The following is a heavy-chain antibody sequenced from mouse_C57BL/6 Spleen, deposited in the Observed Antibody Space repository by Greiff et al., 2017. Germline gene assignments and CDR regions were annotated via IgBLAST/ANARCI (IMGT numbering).Heavy chain of an antibody. J-gene: IGHJ4*01. V-gene: IGHV3-6*01. CDR2: ISYDGSN. D-gene: IGHD2-5*01. CDR3: ARGGYSSTLYYAMDY. Sequence: EVQLQESGPGLVKPSQSLSLTCSVTGYSITSGYYWNWIRQFPGNKLEWMGYISYDGSNNYNPSLKNRISITRDTSKNQFFLKLNSVTTEDTATYYCARGGYSSTLYYAMDYWGQGTSVTVSS. CDR1: GYSITSGYY.